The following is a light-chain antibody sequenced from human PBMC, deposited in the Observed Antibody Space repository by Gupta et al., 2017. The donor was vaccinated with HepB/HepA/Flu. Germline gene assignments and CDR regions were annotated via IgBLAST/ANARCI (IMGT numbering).Light chain of an antibody. J-gene: IGKJ2*03. CDR2: DAS. CDR3: RQQKKWPIS. V-gene: IGKV3-15*01. Sequence: EIVMTHSPATLSVSPGERATLSCRASQSVTTTLAWYQQKPGQAPRLLIYDASTSATGITARFSGCGSGTEFTLSIIGLQSEEFAVYYCRQQKKWPISFGHGTKVEIK. CDR1: QSVTTT.